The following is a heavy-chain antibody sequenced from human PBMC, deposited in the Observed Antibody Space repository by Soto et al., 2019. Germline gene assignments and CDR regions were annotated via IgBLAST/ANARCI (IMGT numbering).Heavy chain of an antibody. D-gene: IGHD5-18*01. CDR1: GFTFTSSA. Sequence: QMQLVQSGPEVKKPGTSVKVSCKASGFTFTSSAVQWVRQARGQRLEWIGWIVVGSGNTNYAQKFQETVAITRDMSTSAAYMELSSLRSEDSAVYYCAADLQLWLDYWGQGTLVTVSS. V-gene: IGHV1-58*01. J-gene: IGHJ4*02. CDR2: IVVGSGNT. CDR3: AADLQLWLDY.